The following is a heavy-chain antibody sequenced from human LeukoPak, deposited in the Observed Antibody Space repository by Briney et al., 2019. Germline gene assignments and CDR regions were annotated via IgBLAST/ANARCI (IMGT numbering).Heavy chain of an antibody. J-gene: IGHJ4*02. CDR1: GFTFSSHS. Sequence: GGSLRLSCVASGFTFSSHSMNWVRQAPGKGLEWLSYIDSSSSTIDYEDRVTGRFTISRDNAKLSLYLQMDSLRAEDTAVYYCARGPASGAWLIDYWGQGTLVTVSS. CDR2: IDSSSSTI. D-gene: IGHD6-19*01. CDR3: ARGPASGAWLIDY. V-gene: IGHV3-48*01.